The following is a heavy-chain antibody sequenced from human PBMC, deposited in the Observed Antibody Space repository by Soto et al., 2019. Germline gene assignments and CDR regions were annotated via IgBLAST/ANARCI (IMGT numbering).Heavy chain of an antibody. J-gene: IGHJ6*02. CDR1: GFTVSSNY. CDR2: IYSGGST. V-gene: IGHV3-53*01. D-gene: IGHD6-13*01. Sequence: GGSLRLSCAASGFTVSSNYMSWVRQAPGKGLEWVSVIYSGGSTYDADSVKGRFTISRDNSKNTLYLQMNSLRAEDTAVYYCATHSSSHPKYYYYGMDVWGQGTTVTVSS. CDR3: ATHSSSHPKYYYYGMDV.